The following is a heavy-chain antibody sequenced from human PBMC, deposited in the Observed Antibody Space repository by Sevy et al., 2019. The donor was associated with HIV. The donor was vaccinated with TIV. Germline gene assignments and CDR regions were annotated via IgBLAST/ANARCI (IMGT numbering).Heavy chain of an antibody. CDR3: ATDRGSSGYYYYGMDV. J-gene: IGHJ6*02. Sequence: ASVKVSCKVSGYTLTELSMHWVRQAPGKGLEWMGGFDPEDGETIYAQKFQGRVTMTEDTSTDTAYMELSSLRSEDTAVYYCATDRGSSGYYYYGMDVWGQGTTVTVSS. CDR1: GYTLTELS. V-gene: IGHV1-24*01. D-gene: IGHD2-15*01. CDR2: FDPEDGET.